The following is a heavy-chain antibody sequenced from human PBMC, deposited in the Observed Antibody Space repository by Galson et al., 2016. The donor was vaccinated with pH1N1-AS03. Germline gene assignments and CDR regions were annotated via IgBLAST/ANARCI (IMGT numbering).Heavy chain of an antibody. CDR2: IIPRFATA. D-gene: IGHD2-2*01. J-gene: IGHJ4*02. Sequence: SVKVSCKAPGSTFRSDAISWIRQAPGQGLEWMGGIIPRFATAHYAQRFQGRVTITADESTTTTYMELHSLTSEDTAVFYCAKSTTSNWYVCFDSLGQGSLVSVSS. CDR1: GSTFRSDA. V-gene: IGHV1-69*13. CDR3: AKSTTSNWYVCFDS.